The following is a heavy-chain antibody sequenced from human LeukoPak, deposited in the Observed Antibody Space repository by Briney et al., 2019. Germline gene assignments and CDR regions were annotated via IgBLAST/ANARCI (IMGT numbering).Heavy chain of an antibody. J-gene: IGHJ4*02. D-gene: IGHD4-17*01. CDR1: GFTFSSYG. V-gene: IGHV3-30*18. CDR3: AKDPYYGELSSLPDY. CDR2: ISYDGSNK. Sequence: GGSLRLSCAASGFTFSSYGMHWVRQAPGKGLEWVAVISYDGSNKYYADSVKGRFTISRDNSNNTLYLQMNSLRAEDTAVYYCAKDPYYGELSSLPDYWGQGTLVTVSS.